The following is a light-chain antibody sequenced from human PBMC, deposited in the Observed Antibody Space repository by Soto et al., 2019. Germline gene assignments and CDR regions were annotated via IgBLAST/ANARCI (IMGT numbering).Light chain of an antibody. CDR3: NSYAGGNIYV. V-gene: IGLV2-8*01. CDR1: SSDIGGYNY. J-gene: IGLJ1*01. CDR2: EVS. Sequence: QSALTQPPSASGSPGQSVTISCTGTSSDIGGYNYVSWYQQHPGKAPKLMIYEVSKRPSGVPDRFSGSKSGNTASLTVSGLKSEDEADYYCNSYAGGNIYVFGTGTKLTVL.